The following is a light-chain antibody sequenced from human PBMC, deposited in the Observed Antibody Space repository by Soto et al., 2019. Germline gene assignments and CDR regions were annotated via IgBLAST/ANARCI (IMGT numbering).Light chain of an antibody. CDR2: DVS. J-gene: IGLJ3*02. Sequence: QSVLTQPRSVSGSPGQSVTISCTGISSDIGSYNYVSWYQQHPGKAPKLMIYDVSKRPSGVPDRFSGSKSGNTASLTISGLQTEDEADYYCCTYAGSYLWVFGGGTQLTVL. CDR1: SSDIGSYNY. V-gene: IGLV2-11*01. CDR3: CTYAGSYLWV.